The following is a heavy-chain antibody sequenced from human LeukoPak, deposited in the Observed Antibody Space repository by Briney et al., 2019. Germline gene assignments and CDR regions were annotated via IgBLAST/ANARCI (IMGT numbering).Heavy chain of an antibody. CDR1: GGSFSGYY. CDR3: ARGYSYNGWNGPLIDY. CDR2: INHSGST. J-gene: IGHJ4*02. V-gene: IGHV4-34*01. Sequence: SETLSLTCAVYGGSFSGYYWSWIRQPPGKGLEWIGEINHSGSTNYNPSLKSRVTISVDTSKNQFSLKLSSVTAADTAVYYCARGYSYNGWNGPLIDYWGQGTLVTVSS. D-gene: IGHD5-18*01.